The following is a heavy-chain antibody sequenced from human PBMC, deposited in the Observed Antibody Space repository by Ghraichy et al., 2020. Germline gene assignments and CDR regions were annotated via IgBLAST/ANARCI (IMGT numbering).Heavy chain of an antibody. Sequence: GGSLRLSCAASGFTFSSYSMNWVRQAPGKGLEWVSYISSGSSTIYYANSVRGRFTVSRDNAKNSLYLQMNSLRDGDTAVYYCARTTLTALYMDVWGKGTTVTGSS. CDR3: ARTTLTALYMDV. J-gene: IGHJ6*03. V-gene: IGHV3-48*02. CDR1: GFTFSSYS. D-gene: IGHD1-1*01. CDR2: ISSGSSTI.